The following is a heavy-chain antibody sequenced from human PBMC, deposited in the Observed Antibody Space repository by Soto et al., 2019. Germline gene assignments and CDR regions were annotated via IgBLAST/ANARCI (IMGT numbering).Heavy chain of an antibody. V-gene: IGHV3-30*18. D-gene: IGHD7-27*01. J-gene: IGHJ4*02. CDR2: ISYDGRNK. CDR3: AKDLGADHYFDY. CDR1: RFTFSSYG. Sequence: QVQLVESGGGEVQPGRSLRLSCVASRFTFSSYGMHWVRQAPGKRLEWVAVISYDGRNKYYADSVKGRFTISRDNSKNTLRLQMNRLRAVDTAVYYCAKDLGADHYFDYWGQGTLVTVSS.